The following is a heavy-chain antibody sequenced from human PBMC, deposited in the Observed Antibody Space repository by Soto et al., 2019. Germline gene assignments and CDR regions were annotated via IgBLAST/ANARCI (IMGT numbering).Heavy chain of an antibody. CDR3: ARDLYPLAYYFDY. CDR1: GYTFTNHG. Sequence: ASVKVSCKASGYTFTNHGISWVRQAPGQGLEWLGWISGHNGNTKYAQRLQGRVTMTTDTSTSTAYMELRSLKSDDTAVYYCARDLYPLAYYFDYWGQGTLVTVSS. V-gene: IGHV1-18*01. CDR2: ISGHNGNT. J-gene: IGHJ4*02.